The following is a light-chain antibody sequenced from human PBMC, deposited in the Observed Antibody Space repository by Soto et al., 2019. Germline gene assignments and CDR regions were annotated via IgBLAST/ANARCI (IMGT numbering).Light chain of an antibody. J-gene: IGLJ1*01. CDR2: DIN. V-gene: IGLV2-8*01. Sequence: QSALTQPPSASGSPGQSVTISCTGTSSDVGAYDYVSWYQQHPGKAPKLMIYDINKRPSGVPDRFSGSKSGNKASLTVSGLQAEDEGYYYCSSCACSNKFPYVFGPGTKVTVL. CDR3: SSCACSNKFPYV. CDR1: SSDVGAYDY.